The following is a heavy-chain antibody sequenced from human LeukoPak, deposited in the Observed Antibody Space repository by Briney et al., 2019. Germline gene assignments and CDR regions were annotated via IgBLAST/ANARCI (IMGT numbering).Heavy chain of an antibody. J-gene: IGHJ4*02. Sequence: SETLSLTCTVSGGSISSYYWSWIRQPAGKGLEWIGRIHTSGSTNYSPSLKSRVTMSVDTSKNQFSLELSSVTAADTAVYYCARGPYYYDSSGNFDYWGQGTLVTVSS. CDR3: ARGPYYYDSSGNFDY. CDR1: GGSISSYY. D-gene: IGHD3-22*01. CDR2: IHTSGST. V-gene: IGHV4-4*07.